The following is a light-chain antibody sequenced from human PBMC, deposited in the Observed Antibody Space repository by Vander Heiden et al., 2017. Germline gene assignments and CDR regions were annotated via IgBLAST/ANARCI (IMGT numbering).Light chain of an antibody. CDR2: KAS. V-gene: IGKV1-5*03. Sequence: DIQMTQSPSTLSASTGDRVTITCRANQTISRWLAWYQQKPGKAPKLLIYKASSLERGVPLRFSGSGSGTEFTLSISSLQPDDLATYYCQQYNNYPYTFGQGTKLELK. J-gene: IGKJ2*01. CDR3: QQYNNYPYT. CDR1: QTISRW.